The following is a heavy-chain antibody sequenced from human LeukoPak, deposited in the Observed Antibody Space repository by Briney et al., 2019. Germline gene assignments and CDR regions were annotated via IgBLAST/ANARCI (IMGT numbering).Heavy chain of an antibody. D-gene: IGHD6-13*01. CDR1: GGSTTNYY. J-gene: IGHJ4*02. CDR3: ARGASSPDY. Sequence: SETLSLTCTVSGGSTTNYYWSTIRHPPGKGLEWIGYIYYSGSTNYTPSPKSRVTISVDTAKNQFVLRLSAVTAADTVVYYCARGASSPDYWGQGALVTVSS. CDR2: IYYSGST. V-gene: IGHV4-59*01.